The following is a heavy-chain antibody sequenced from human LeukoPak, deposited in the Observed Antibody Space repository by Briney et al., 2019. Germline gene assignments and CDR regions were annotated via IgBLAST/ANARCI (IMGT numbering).Heavy chain of an antibody. J-gene: IGHJ4*02. D-gene: IGHD2-2*01. CDR2: IWYDGSKT. CDR3: ARDDCSTTPCYAY. Sequence: PGGSLRLSCTTSGFTLTNYGINWVRQAPGKGLEWVAAIWYDGSKTSYTDYVKGRFTVSRDISKKTVNMQMNGLKGEEKAVYYCARDDCSTTPCYAYWGQGTLVTVSS. V-gene: IGHV3-33*01. CDR1: GFTLTNYG.